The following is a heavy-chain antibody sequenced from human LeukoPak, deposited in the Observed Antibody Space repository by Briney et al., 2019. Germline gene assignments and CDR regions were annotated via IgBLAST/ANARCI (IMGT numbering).Heavy chain of an antibody. CDR3: ARDPRNVGLAP. Sequence: PGGSLRLSCVASEFSLSGYWMYWVRQAPGKGLMYISRNNGDGSTTNYADVVKGRFTMSRDNVKNTLYLQMNSLRVEDTAVYYCARDPRNVGLAPWGQGTLVTVSS. V-gene: IGHV3-74*01. J-gene: IGHJ5*02. CDR2: NNGDGSTT. D-gene: IGHD2-15*01. CDR1: EFSLSGYW.